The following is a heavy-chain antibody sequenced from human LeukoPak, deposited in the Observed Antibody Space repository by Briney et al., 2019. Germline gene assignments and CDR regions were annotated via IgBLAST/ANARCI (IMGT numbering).Heavy chain of an antibody. J-gene: IGHJ4*02. CDR3: ARSGSYFFVDY. Sequence: SETLFLTCTVSGGSISSYYWNWIRQPPGKGLEWIGYIYYSGSTNYNPSLKSRVTISVDTSKNQFSLKLSSVTAADTAVYYCARSGSYFFVDYWGQGTLVTVSS. D-gene: IGHD1-26*01. V-gene: IGHV4-59*08. CDR1: GGSISSYY. CDR2: IYYSGST.